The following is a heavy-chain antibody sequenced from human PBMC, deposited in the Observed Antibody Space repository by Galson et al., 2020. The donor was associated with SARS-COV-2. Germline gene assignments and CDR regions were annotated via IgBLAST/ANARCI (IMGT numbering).Heavy chain of an antibody. D-gene: IGHD3-9*01. CDR1: GFSLSTSGMR. V-gene: IGHV2-70*04. CDR2: IDWDDDK. J-gene: IGHJ4*02. Sequence: SGPTLVKPTQTLTLTCTFPGFSLSTSGMRVSWIRQPPGKALEWLARIDWDDDKFYSTSLKTRLTISKDTSKNQVVLTMTNMDPVDTATYYCARSYYDILTGYYTVWDYWGQGTLVTVSS. CDR3: ARSYYDILTGYYTVWDY.